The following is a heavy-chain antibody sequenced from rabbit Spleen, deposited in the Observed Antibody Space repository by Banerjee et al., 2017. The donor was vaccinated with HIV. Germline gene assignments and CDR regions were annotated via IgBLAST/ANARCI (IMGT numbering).Heavy chain of an antibody. J-gene: IGHJ3*01. V-gene: IGHV1S21*01. CDR3: ARVTGYGTTSNYPTRFDL. CDR1: GFDFSRTG. CDR2: TYPDYGTR. D-gene: IGHD5-1*01. Sequence: EQLMESGGGLVQPGGSLKLSCTASGFDFSRTGVSWVRQAPGKGLEWIAYTYPDYGTRDYASWVNGRFTISLDNAQNTVDLKMTSLTAADTATYFCARVTGYGTTSNYPTRFDLWGQGTLVTVS.